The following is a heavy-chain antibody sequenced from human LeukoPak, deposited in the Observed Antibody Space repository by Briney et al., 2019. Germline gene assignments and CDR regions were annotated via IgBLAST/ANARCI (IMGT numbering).Heavy chain of an antibody. V-gene: IGHV4-31*03. J-gene: IGHJ6*02. CDR2: IYYSGST. CDR1: GGSISSGGYY. CDR3: ARGDVDTAMVLSSYYYYYGMDV. Sequence: SETLSLTCTVSGGSISSGGYYWSWIRQHPGKGLEWIGYIYYSGSTYYNPSLKSRVTISVDTSKNQFSLKLSSVTAADTAVYYCARGDVDTAMVLSSYYYYYGMDVWGQGTTVTVSS. D-gene: IGHD5-18*01.